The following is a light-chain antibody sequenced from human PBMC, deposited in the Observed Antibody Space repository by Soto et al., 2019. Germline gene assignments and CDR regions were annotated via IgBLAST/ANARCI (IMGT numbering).Light chain of an antibody. J-gene: IGKJ1*01. V-gene: IGKV1-5*01. CDR1: QSISSW. Sequence: DIQMTQSPSTLSASVGDRVTITCRASQSISSWLAWYQQKPGKAPKLLIYDASSLESGFPSRFSGSGSETEFTLTIRSLQPDDFATYYCQQNNSYSCTFGQGTKVEIK. CDR3: QQNNSYSCT. CDR2: DAS.